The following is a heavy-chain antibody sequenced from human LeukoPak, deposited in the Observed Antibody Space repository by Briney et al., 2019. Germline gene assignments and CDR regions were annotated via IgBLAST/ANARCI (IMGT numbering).Heavy chain of an antibody. J-gene: IGHJ6*02. D-gene: IGHD2-2*02. CDR3: AKDSTSCYSCDYYYGMDV. CDR2: ISGSGGST. V-gene: IGHV3-23*01. CDR1: GFTFSSYA. Sequence: GGSLRLSCAASGFTFSSYAMSWVRQAPGKWLEWVSAISGSGGSTYYADSVKGRFTISRDNSKNTLYLQMNSLRAEDTAVYYCAKDSTSCYSCDYYYGMDVWGQGTTVTVSS.